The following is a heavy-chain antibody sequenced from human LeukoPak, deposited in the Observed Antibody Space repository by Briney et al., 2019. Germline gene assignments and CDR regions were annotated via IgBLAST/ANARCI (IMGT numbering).Heavy chain of an antibody. V-gene: IGHV4-34*01. CDR3: ARGLAGIAFDI. Sequence: SETLSLICGVYVQFFSDYYGRWIRQPPGKGLEWVVEIYHSASTNYYPSLKSRVSISVDKSKNECSLKLSSVTAADTAVYYCARGLAGIAFDIWGQGTMVTVSS. J-gene: IGHJ3*02. CDR2: IYHSAST. D-gene: IGHD6-19*01. CDR1: VQFFSDYY.